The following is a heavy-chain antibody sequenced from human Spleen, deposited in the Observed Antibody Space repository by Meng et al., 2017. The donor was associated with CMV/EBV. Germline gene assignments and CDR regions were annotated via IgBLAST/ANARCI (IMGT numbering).Heavy chain of an antibody. D-gene: IGHD1-26*01. Sequence: VPGGSISSSSYYWGWIRQPPGKGLEWIGSVYYSGSTYYNPSFKSRISLSVDTSKHQFSLKLNSVTAADTAVYYCARHDYSGSYFDYWGQGTPVTVSS. CDR1: GGSISSSSYY. V-gene: IGHV4-39*01. J-gene: IGHJ4*02. CDR3: ARHDYSGSYFDY. CDR2: VYYSGST.